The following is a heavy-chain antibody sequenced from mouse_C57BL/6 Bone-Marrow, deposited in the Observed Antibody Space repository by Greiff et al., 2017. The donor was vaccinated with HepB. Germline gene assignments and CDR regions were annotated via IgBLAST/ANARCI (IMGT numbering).Heavy chain of an antibody. D-gene: IGHD2-3*01. J-gene: IGHJ2*01. CDR1: GYAFTNYL. Sequence: QVQLQQSGAELVRPGTSVKVSCKASGYAFTNYLIEWVKQRPGQGLEWIGVINPGSGGTNSNEKFKGKATLTADKSSSTAYMQLSSLTSEDSAVYFCAIYDGYRVPWGQGTTLTVSS. CDR3: AIYDGYRVP. V-gene: IGHV1-54*01. CDR2: INPGSGGT.